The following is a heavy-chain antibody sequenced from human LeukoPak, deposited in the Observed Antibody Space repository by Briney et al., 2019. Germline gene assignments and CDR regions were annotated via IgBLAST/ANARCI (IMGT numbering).Heavy chain of an antibody. Sequence: SVKVSCKASGGTFSSYAISWVRQAPGQGLEWMGGIIPIFGTANYAQKFQGRVTITTDESTSTAYMELSSLRSEDTAVYYCARKRWEYSSSSDRYYYFDYWGQGTLVTVSS. CDR3: ARKRWEYSSSSDRYYYFDY. D-gene: IGHD6-6*01. CDR2: IIPIFGTA. CDR1: GGTFSSYA. V-gene: IGHV1-69*05. J-gene: IGHJ4*02.